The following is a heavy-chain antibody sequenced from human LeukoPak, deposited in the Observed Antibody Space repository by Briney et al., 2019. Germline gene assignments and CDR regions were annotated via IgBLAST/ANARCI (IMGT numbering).Heavy chain of an antibody. Sequence: GGSLRPSCAASGFTVSSNYMSWVRQAPGKGLEWVSVIYSGGSSYYADSVKGRFTISRDNSKNTLYLQMNSLRAEDTAVYYCARRAYDILTGREDWGQGTLVTVSS. V-gene: IGHV3-53*01. D-gene: IGHD3-9*01. CDR1: GFTVSSNY. J-gene: IGHJ4*02. CDR3: ARRAYDILTGRED. CDR2: IYSGGSS.